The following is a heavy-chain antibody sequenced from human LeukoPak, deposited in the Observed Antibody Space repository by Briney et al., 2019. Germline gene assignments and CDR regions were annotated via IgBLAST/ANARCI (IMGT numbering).Heavy chain of an antibody. D-gene: IGHD3-10*01. V-gene: IGHV1-69*04. Sequence: GASVKVSCKASGGTFSSYAISWVRQAPGQGLEWMGRIIPILGIANYAQKFQGRVTITADKPTSTAYMELSSLRSEDTAVYYCAREGSLLWFGEFGQSWFDPWGQGTLVTVSS. J-gene: IGHJ5*02. CDR1: GGTFSSYA. CDR2: IIPILGIA. CDR3: AREGSLLWFGEFGQSWFDP.